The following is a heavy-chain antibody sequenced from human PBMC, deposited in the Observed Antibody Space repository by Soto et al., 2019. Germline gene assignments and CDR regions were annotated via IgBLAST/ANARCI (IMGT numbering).Heavy chain of an antibody. CDR3: ANSYDFWSGYYRSYYYYCMDV. CDR1: GFTCSSYA. J-gene: IGHJ6*02. CDR2: ISGSGGST. Sequence: EVQLLESGGGLVQPGGSLRLSCAASGFTCSSYAMSWVRQAPGKGLEWVSAISGSGGSTYYADSVKGRFTISRDNSKNTPYLQMNSLRAEDTAVYYCANSYDFWSGYYRSYYYYCMDVWGQGTTVTVSS. D-gene: IGHD3-3*01. V-gene: IGHV3-23*01.